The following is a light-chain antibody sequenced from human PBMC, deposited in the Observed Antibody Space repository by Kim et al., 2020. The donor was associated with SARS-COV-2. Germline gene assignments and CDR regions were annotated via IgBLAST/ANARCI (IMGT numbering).Light chain of an antibody. J-gene: IGKJ2*01. CDR2: GAS. V-gene: IGKV3-15*01. Sequence: SPWERPARSCRASQSVDNNLAWYQHKPAQPPRHLTYGASTKATGVPARFSGSRSGTDFTLTVSSLQSEDFAVYYCHQYNDWPPGDTFGQGTKLEI. CDR1: QSVDNN. CDR3: HQYNDWPPGDT.